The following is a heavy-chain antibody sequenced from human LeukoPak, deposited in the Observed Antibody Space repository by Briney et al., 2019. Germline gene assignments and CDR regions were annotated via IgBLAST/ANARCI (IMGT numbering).Heavy chain of an antibody. Sequence: GGSLRLSCAASGFTFSSYAMHWVRQAPGKGLEYVSAISSNGGSTYYANSVKGRFTISRDNSKNTLYLQMGSLRAEDMAVYYCARGTAYYYDSGGTDVWGQGTTVTVSS. D-gene: IGHD3-22*01. V-gene: IGHV3-64*01. CDR1: GFTFSSYA. CDR2: ISSNGGST. J-gene: IGHJ6*02. CDR3: ARGTAYYYDSGGTDV.